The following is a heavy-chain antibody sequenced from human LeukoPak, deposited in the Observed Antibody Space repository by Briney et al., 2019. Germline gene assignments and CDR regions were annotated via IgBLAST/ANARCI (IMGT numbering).Heavy chain of an antibody. CDR1: GFTFRSYA. V-gene: IGHV3-23*01. D-gene: IGHD6-19*01. Sequence: GGSLRLSCAASGFTFRSYAIYWVRQAPGKGLEWVSGISGSGGDTYFADSVRGRFTISRDNSNNTVFLQMDSLRAEDTAVYYCAKTTDGYSSGRSPGWPIDYWGQGTLVTVSS. CDR2: ISGSGGDT. CDR3: AKTTDGYSSGRSPGWPIDY. J-gene: IGHJ4*02.